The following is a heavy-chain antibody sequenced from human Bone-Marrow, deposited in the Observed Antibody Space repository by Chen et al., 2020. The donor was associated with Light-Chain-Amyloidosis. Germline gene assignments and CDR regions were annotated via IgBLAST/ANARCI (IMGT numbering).Heavy chain of an antibody. Sequence: EVQLVESGGGLVQPGGSLRRSCPSSGFTSSSHWMHWVRQAPGKGLVWVSRVNTDGSSTAYADSVEGRFTISRDNAKNTLYLQMTSLRAEDTAVYFCARPRSTYSSAFDYWGQGTLVTVSS. V-gene: IGHV3-74*01. J-gene: IGHJ4*02. CDR1: GFTSSSHW. CDR3: ARPRSTYSSAFDY. D-gene: IGHD6-19*01. CDR2: VNTDGSST.